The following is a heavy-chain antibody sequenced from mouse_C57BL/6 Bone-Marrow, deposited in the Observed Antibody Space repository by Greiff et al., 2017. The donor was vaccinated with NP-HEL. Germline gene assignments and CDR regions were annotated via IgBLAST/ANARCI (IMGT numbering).Heavy chain of an antibody. D-gene: IGHD1-1*01. CDR1: GFTFSSYG. V-gene: IGHV5-6*01. Sequence: EVMLVESGGDLVKPGGSLKLSCAASGFTFSSYGMSWVRQTPDKRLEWVATISSGGSYTYYPDSVKGRFTISRDNAKNTLYLQMSSLKSEDTAMYYCARGVITTVVATDYWGQGTTLTVSS. J-gene: IGHJ2*01. CDR3: ARGVITTVVATDY. CDR2: ISSGGSYT.